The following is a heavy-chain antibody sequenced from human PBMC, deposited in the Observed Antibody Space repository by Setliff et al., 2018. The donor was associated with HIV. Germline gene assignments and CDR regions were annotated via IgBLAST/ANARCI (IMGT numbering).Heavy chain of an antibody. Sequence: PSETLSLTCTVSGGSISSGSYYWSWIRQPPGKGLEWIGSIYYSGSTYYNPSLKSRVTISVDTSKNQFSLKLSSVTAADTAVYYCASTGGYSYGFFDSWGQGALVTVSS. CDR2: IYYSGST. CDR3: ASTGGYSYGFFDS. J-gene: IGHJ4*02. D-gene: IGHD5-18*01. CDR1: GGSISSGSYY. V-gene: IGHV4-39*07.